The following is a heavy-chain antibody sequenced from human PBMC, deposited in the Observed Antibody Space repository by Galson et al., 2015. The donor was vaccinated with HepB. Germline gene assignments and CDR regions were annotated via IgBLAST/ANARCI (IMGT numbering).Heavy chain of an antibody. CDR1: GFTFSNYA. Sequence: SLRLSCAASGFTFSNYAMHWVRQAPGKGLEWVAVISYDGSNKYYADSVKGRFTISRDNSKNTLYLQMNSLRAEDTAVYYCARSYYGSGSLEDGMDVWGQGTTVTVSS. CDR3: ARSYYGSGSLEDGMDV. V-gene: IGHV3-30*04. CDR2: ISYDGSNK. J-gene: IGHJ6*02. D-gene: IGHD3-10*01.